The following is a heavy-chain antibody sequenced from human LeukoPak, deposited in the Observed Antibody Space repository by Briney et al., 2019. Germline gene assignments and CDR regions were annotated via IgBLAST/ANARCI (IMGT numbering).Heavy chain of an antibody. D-gene: IGHD1-1*01. CDR1: GFTFSSYA. CDR3: AKVGLELWNENWFDP. CDR2: ISGSGGST. Sequence: GGSLRLSCAASGFTFSSYAMSWVRQAPGKGLEWVSAISGSGGSTYYADSVKGRFTISRDNSKNTLYLQMNSLRAEDTAVYYRAKVGLELWNENWFDPWGQGTLVTVSS. J-gene: IGHJ5*02. V-gene: IGHV3-23*01.